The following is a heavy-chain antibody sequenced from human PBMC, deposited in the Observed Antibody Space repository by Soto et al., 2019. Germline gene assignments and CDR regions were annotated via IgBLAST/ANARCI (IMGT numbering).Heavy chain of an antibody. CDR1: GGTFSSYA. J-gene: IGHJ4*02. CDR3: ARDYPGGSYYDY. Sequence: VKVSCKASGGTFSSYAISWVRQAPGQGLEWMGGIIPIFGTANYAQKFQGRVTITADEATSTAYMELSSLRSEDTAVYYCARDYPGGSYYDYWGQGTLVTVSS. D-gene: IGHD1-26*01. V-gene: IGHV1-69*13. CDR2: IIPIFGTA.